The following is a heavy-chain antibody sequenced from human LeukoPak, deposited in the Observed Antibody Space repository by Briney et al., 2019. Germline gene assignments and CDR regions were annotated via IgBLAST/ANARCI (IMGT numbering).Heavy chain of an antibody. V-gene: IGHV4-39*07. CDR2: IYYSGST. CDR3: ARYCSSTSCYYGMDV. J-gene: IGHJ6*04. CDR1: GGSISSSSYY. Sequence: SETLSLTCTVSGGSISSSSYYWGWIRQPPGKGLEWIGSIYYSGSTYYNPSLKSRVTISVDTSKNQFSLKLSSVTAADTAVYYCARYCSSTSCYYGMDVWGKGTTVTVSS. D-gene: IGHD2-2*01.